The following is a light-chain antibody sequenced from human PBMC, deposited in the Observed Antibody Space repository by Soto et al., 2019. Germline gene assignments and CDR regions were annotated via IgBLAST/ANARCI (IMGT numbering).Light chain of an antibody. CDR2: DAS. Sequence: EIVLTQSPATLSFSPGERATLSCRASQSVSSYLAWYQQKPGQAPRLLIYDASNMATGIPARFSGSGSGTDFTLTISSLEPEDFAVYYCQQRSNRPWTFGQGTKVEIK. CDR1: QSVSSY. CDR3: QQRSNRPWT. J-gene: IGKJ1*01. V-gene: IGKV3-11*01.